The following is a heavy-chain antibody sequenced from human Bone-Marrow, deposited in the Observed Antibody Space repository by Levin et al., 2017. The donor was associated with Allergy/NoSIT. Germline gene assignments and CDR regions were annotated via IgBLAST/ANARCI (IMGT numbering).Heavy chain of an antibody. CDR3: ARDIYCSGTVGCMDV. J-gene: IGHJ6*02. D-gene: IGHD2-2*01. CDR2: VSANGNNK. Sequence: GESLKISCAASGFTFNSHAMHWVRQAPGKGLEWVAVVSANGNNKYYADSMEGRFTISRDNAERTLFLQMNSLRSEDTALYYCARDIYCSGTVGCMDVWGQGTTVTVSS. CDR1: GFTFNSHA. V-gene: IGHV3-30-3*01.